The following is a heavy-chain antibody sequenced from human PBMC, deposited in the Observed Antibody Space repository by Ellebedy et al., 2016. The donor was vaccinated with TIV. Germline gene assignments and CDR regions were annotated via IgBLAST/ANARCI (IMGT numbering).Heavy chain of an antibody. CDR1: GYSISSGYY. CDR3: TRSVNVDDVPY. CDR2: IYHSGST. V-gene: IGHV4-38-2*02. J-gene: IGHJ4*02. D-gene: IGHD3-16*01. Sequence: SETLSLTXTVSGYSISSGYYWGWIRQPPGKGLEWIGSIYHSGSTYYNPSLKSRVTISLDTSKNQFSLKLTSVTAADTAIYYCTRSVNVDDVPYWGQGTLVTVSS.